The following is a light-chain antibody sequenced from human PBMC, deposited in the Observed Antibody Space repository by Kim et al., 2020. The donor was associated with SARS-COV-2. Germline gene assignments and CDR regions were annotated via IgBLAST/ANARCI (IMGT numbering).Light chain of an antibody. Sequence: APGERATLSCRASQSVSSSYLAWYQQKPGQAPRLLIYGASSRATGIPDRFSGSGSATGFTLTISRLEPEDFAVYYCQQYGSSPWTFGQGTKVEIK. J-gene: IGKJ1*01. CDR3: QQYGSSPWT. V-gene: IGKV3-20*01. CDR1: QSVSSSY. CDR2: GAS.